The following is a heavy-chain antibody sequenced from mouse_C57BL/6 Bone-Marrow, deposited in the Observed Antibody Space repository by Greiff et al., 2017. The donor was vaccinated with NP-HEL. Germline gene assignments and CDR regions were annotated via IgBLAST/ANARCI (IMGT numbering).Heavy chain of an antibody. Sequence: DVKLQESGPGLVKPSQSLSLTCSVTGYSITSGYYWNWIRQFPGNKLEWMGYISYDGSNNYNPSLKNRISITRDTSKNQFFLKLNSVTTEDTATYYCARKTAQATFAYWGQGTTLTVSS. CDR1: GYSITSGYY. D-gene: IGHD3-2*02. CDR2: ISYDGSN. CDR3: ARKTAQATFAY. V-gene: IGHV3-6*01. J-gene: IGHJ2*01.